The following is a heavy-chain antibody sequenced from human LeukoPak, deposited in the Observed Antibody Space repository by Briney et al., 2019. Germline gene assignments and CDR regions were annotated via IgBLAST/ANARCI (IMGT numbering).Heavy chain of an antibody. CDR1: GFTFSNYW. CDR3: ASRGSYGYSDY. V-gene: IGHV3-7*01. Sequence: GRSLRLSCEGSGFTFSNYWMTWVRQAPEKGLEWVANIKPSGSEKHYADSVEGRFTISRDNAKNSLYLQMNSLRAEDTAVYYCASRGSYGYSDYWGQGTLVTVTS. CDR2: IKPSGSEK. D-gene: IGHD5-18*01. J-gene: IGHJ4*02.